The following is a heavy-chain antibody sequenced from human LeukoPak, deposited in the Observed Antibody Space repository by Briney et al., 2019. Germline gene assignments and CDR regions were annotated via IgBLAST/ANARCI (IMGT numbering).Heavy chain of an antibody. V-gene: IGHV3-30-3*01. Sequence: PGRSLRLSCAASGFTFSSYAMHWVRQAPDKGLEWVAVISYDGSNEYYADSVKGRFTISRDNSKNTLYLQMNSLRAEDTAVYYCARPGIAVAGEFFDYWGQGTLVTVSS. J-gene: IGHJ4*02. CDR1: GFTFSSYA. CDR3: ARPGIAVAGEFFDY. D-gene: IGHD6-19*01. CDR2: ISYDGSNE.